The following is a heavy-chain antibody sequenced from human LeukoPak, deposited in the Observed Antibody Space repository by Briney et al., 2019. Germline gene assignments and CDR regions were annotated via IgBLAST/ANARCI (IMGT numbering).Heavy chain of an antibody. CDR2: IKQDESEK. CDR3: AEGGYYYYMDV. V-gene: IGHV3-7*01. J-gene: IGHJ6*03. D-gene: IGHD3-16*01. Sequence: GGSLRLSCVASGSTVSSYWMAWVRQSPGKGLEWVANIKQDESEKNYVDSVKGRFTISRDNAKNSLFLQMNSLRVEDTAVYYCAEGGYYYYMDVWGKGTTVTVSS. CDR1: GSTVSSYW.